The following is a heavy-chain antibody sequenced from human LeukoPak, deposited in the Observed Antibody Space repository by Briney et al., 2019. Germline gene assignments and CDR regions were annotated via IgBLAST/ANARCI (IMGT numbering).Heavy chain of an antibody. V-gene: IGHV3-7*01. D-gene: IGHD1-26*01. CDR2: IKEDGSQK. CDR1: GFTFSSYW. Sequence: GGSLRLSCEASGFTFSSYWMSWVRQAPGKGLEWVANIKEDGSQKNYVDSVKGRFTISRDNAKKSLYLQMISLRAEDTAVYYCARDRPSGSYDYWGQGALVTVSS. J-gene: IGHJ4*02. CDR3: ARDRPSGSYDY.